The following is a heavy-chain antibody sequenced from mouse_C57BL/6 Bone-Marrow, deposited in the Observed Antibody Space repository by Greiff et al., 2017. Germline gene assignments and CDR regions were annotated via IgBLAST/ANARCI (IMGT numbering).Heavy chain of an antibody. CDR1: GYTFTSYW. V-gene: IGHV1-52*01. J-gene: IGHJ2*01. CDR3: ARKGYDYDSDYFDY. CDR2: IDPSDSET. Sequence: QVQLQQPGAELVRPGSSVKLSCKASGYTFTSYWMHWVKQRPIQGLEWIGNIDPSDSETHYNQKFKDKATLTVDKSSSTAYMQLSSLTSEDSAVYYCARKGYDYDSDYFDYWGQGTTLTVSS. D-gene: IGHD2-4*01.